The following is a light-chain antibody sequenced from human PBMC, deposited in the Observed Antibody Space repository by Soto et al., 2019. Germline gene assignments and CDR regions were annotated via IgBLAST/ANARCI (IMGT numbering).Light chain of an antibody. CDR3: AAWDDSLNGPL. CDR1: SSNIASNT. V-gene: IGLV1-44*01. CDR2: NNN. Sequence: QSVLTQPPSASGTTGQRVTISCSGSSSNIASNTVNWYQQLPGTAPKLLIYNNNHRPSGVLDRFSGSKSGTSASLAISGLQSEDEADYYCAAWDDSLNGPLFGGGTQLTVL. J-gene: IGLJ2*01.